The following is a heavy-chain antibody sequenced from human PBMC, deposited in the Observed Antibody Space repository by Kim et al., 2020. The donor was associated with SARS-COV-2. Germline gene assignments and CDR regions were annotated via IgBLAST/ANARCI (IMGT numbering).Heavy chain of an antibody. CDR2: IGTAGDT. CDR1: GFTFSSYD. CDR3: ARANFWSGYYTGAYYYNGMDV. Sequence: GGSLRLSCAASGFTFSSYDMHWVRQATGKGLEWVSAIGTAGDTYYPGSVKGRFTISRENAKNSLYLQMNSLRAGDTAVYYCARANFWSGYYTGAYYYNGMDVWGQGTRVTVSS. V-gene: IGHV3-13*04. J-gene: IGHJ6*02. D-gene: IGHD3-3*01.